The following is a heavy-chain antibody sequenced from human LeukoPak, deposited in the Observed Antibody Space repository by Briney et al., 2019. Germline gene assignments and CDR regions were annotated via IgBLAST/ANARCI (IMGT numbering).Heavy chain of an antibody. Sequence: PSETLSLTCTVSGGSINSYYWSWIRQPPGKGLEWIGYISYTGGETNYNPSLKRRLTISGHTPKNPFSLMVTSVTAADTAVYYCARQPGGTAAFDIWAQGTMVTVSS. J-gene: IGHJ3*02. CDR3: ARQPGGTAAFDI. D-gene: IGHD1-14*01. V-gene: IGHV4-59*08. CDR1: GGSINSYY. CDR2: ISYTGGET.